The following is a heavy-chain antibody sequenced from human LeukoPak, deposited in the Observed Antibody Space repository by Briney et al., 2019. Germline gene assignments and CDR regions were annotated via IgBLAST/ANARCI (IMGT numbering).Heavy chain of an antibody. CDR2: VYSTGST. V-gene: IGHV4-59*08. D-gene: IGHD3-22*01. Sequence: RTSETLSLTCTVSGGSISGHYWSWLRQPPGKGLEWIGYVYSTGSTHYNPSLKSRVTMSLDTSKNQFSLQLLSVTAADTAMYYCARHYDPPSYYSNYIDYWGQGTLITVSS. CDR1: GGSISGHY. J-gene: IGHJ4*02. CDR3: ARHYDPPSYYSNYIDY.